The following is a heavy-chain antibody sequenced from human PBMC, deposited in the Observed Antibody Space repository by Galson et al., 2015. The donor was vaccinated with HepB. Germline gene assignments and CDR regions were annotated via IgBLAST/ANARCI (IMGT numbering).Heavy chain of an antibody. V-gene: IGHV4-39*01. CDR2: IYYSGST. J-gene: IGHJ1*01. Sequence: SETLSLTCTVSGGSISSSSYYWGWIRQPPGKGLEWIGSIYYSGSTYYNPSLKSRVTISVDTSKNQFSLKLSSVTAADTAVYYCARLSYYYDSSGYSVLGKKSEYFQHWGQGTLVTVSS. CDR3: ARLSYYYDSSGYSVLGKKSEYFQH. D-gene: IGHD3-22*01. CDR1: GGSISSSSYY.